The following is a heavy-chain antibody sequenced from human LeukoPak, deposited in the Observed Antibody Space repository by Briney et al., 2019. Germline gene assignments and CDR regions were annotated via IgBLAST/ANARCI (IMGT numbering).Heavy chain of an antibody. CDR2: IEYGESTT. J-gene: IGHJ5*02. Sequence: GGSLRLSCMVSGFTLSSYEMSWIRQAPGKGLEWVSSIEYGESTTHYADSVKGRFTISRDNAKNTLNLQMNSLRAEDTAVYYCARDLGQYYDTSDNWFDPWGQGTLVTVSS. CDR3: ARDLGQYYDTSDNWFDP. V-gene: IGHV3-74*01. D-gene: IGHD3-22*01. CDR1: GFTLSSYE.